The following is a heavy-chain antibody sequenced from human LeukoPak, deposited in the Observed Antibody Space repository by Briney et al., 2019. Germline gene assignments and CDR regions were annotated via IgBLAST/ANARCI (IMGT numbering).Heavy chain of an antibody. CDR2: INPNGGGT. CDR1: GYIFSGYY. J-gene: IGHJ4*02. D-gene: IGHD1-1*01. Sequence: GASVKVSCKASGYIFSGYYMHWVRQAPGQGLEWMGWINPNGGGTNSAQKFQGRVTTTRDTSINTVYMELNSLRSDDTAVYYCAKNTTGGYSDYWGQGTLVTVSS. CDR3: AKNTTGGYSDY. V-gene: IGHV1-2*02.